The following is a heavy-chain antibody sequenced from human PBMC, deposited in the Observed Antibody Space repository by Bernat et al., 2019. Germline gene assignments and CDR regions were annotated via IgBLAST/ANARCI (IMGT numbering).Heavy chain of an antibody. D-gene: IGHD1-26*01. CDR2: IIPILGIA. Sequence: QVQLVQSGAEVKKPGPSVKVSCKASGGTFSSYAISWVRQAPGQGLEWMGRIIPILGIANYAQKFQGRVTITADKSTSTAYMELSSLRSEDTAVYYCARDKVLSGSYYQDYWGQGTLVTVSS. J-gene: IGHJ4*02. CDR3: ARDKVLSGSYYQDY. CDR1: GGTFSSYA. V-gene: IGHV1-69*04.